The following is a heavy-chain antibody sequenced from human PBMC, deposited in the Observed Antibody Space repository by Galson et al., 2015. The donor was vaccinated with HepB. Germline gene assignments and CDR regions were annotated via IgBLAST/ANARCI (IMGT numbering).Heavy chain of an antibody. Sequence: SLRLSCAASGFTFSSYWMSWVRQAPGKGLEWVANIKQDGSEKYYVDSVKGRFTISRDNAKNSLYLQMNSLRAEDTAVYYCARVRYDFWRPAYGMDVWGQGTTVTVSS. D-gene: IGHD3-3*01. J-gene: IGHJ6*02. V-gene: IGHV3-7*01. CDR3: ARVRYDFWRPAYGMDV. CDR2: IKQDGSEK. CDR1: GFTFSSYW.